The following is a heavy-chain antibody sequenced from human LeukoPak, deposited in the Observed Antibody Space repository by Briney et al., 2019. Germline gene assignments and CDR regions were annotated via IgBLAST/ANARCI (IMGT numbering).Heavy chain of an antibody. CDR3: ARDHTYYYGSGSYGFPT. CDR1: GFTFSSYA. Sequence: GGSLRLSCAASGFTFSSYAMSWVRQAPGKGLEWVSAISGSGGSTYYADSVKGRFTISRDNAKNSLYLQMNSLRAEDTAVYYCARDHTYYYGSGSYGFPTWGQGTLVTVSS. CDR2: ISGSGGST. D-gene: IGHD3-10*01. J-gene: IGHJ5*02. V-gene: IGHV3-23*01.